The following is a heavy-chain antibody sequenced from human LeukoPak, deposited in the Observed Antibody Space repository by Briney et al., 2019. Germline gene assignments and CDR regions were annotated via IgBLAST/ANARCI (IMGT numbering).Heavy chain of an antibody. J-gene: IGHJ4*02. CDR1: GFTVSSNY. Sequence: GGSLRLSCAASGFTVSSNYMNWVRQAPGKGLEWVAVISYDGSNKYYADSVKGRFTISRDNSKNTLYLQMNSLRAEDTAVYYCARERQWLAFDYWGQGTLVTVSS. V-gene: IGHV3-30-3*01. CDR3: ARERQWLAFDY. D-gene: IGHD6-19*01. CDR2: ISYDGSNK.